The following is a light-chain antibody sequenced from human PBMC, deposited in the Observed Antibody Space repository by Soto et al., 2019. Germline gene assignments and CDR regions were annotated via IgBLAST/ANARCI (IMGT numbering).Light chain of an antibody. CDR1: SSDVGSYNR. Sequence: QSVLTQPPSVSGSPGPSVTISCTGTSSDVGSYNRVSWYQQPPGTAPKLMIYEVSNRPSGVPDRFSGSKSGNTASLTISGLQAEDEADYYCSSYTSSSTVFGGGTKLTVL. V-gene: IGLV2-18*02. CDR3: SSYTSSSTV. CDR2: EVS. J-gene: IGLJ2*01.